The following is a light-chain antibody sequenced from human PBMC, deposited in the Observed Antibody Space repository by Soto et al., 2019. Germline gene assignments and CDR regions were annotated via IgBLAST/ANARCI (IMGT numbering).Light chain of an antibody. Sequence: EIVLTQSPATLSLSPGERATLSCRASQSVGSYLAWYQHKPGQAPRLLIYDASTRATGIPARFSASGSGTDFTLTISSLEPEDFAVYYCQQRTNWPPVTFGPGTKVDIK. CDR2: DAS. CDR3: QQRTNWPPVT. V-gene: IGKV3-11*01. CDR1: QSVGSY. J-gene: IGKJ3*01.